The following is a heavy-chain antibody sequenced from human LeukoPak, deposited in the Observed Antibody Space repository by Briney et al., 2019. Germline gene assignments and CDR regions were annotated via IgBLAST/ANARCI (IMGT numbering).Heavy chain of an antibody. J-gene: IGHJ5*02. CDR3: ARRGRMAAIDKGFDP. V-gene: IGHV5-51*01. CDR1: GYSFTSYW. Sequence: GESLKISCKGSGYSFTSYWIGWVRQMPGKGLEWMGIIYPGDSDTRYGPSFQGQVTISADKSISTAYLQWSSLKASDTAMYYCARRGRMAAIDKGFDPWGQGTLVTVSS. CDR2: IYPGDSDT. D-gene: IGHD5-12*01.